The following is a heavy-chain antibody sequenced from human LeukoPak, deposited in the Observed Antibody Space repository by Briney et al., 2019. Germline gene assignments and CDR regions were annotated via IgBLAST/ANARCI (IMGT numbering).Heavy chain of an antibody. V-gene: IGHV5-51*01. J-gene: IGHJ4*02. CDR1: GYRFTNYW. CDR3: ARATYYYDSSSYYYYFDY. Sequence: GGSLKISCKGSGYRFTNYWIGWVRQMPGKGLEWMEIIYPGDSDTTYSPSFQGQVTISADKSISTAYLQWSSLKASDTAMYYCARATYYYDSSSYYYYFDYWGQGTLVTVSS. CDR2: IYPGDSDT. D-gene: IGHD3-22*01.